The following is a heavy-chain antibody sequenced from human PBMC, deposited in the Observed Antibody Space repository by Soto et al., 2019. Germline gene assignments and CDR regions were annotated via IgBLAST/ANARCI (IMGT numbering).Heavy chain of an antibody. CDR3: AKSLYSYDSSGYYGY. CDR1: GFTFSSYA. Sequence: GGSLRLSCAASGFTFSSYAMSWVRQAPGKGLEWVSAISGSGGSTYYADSVKGRFTISRDNSKNPLYLKMSGLRAEDRALFYCAKSLYSYDSSGYYGYGGQETLVTVSS. CDR2: ISGSGGST. D-gene: IGHD3-22*01. V-gene: IGHV3-23*01. J-gene: IGHJ4*02.